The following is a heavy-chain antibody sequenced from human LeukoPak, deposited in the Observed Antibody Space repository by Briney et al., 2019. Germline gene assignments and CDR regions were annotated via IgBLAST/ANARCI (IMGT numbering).Heavy chain of an antibody. D-gene: IGHD3-10*01. CDR2: IYYSGST. CDR3: ARGGLVWFGELYWFDP. V-gene: IGHV4-59*08. J-gene: IGHJ5*02. CDR1: GGSISSYY. Sequence: SETLSLTCTVSGGSISSYYWSWIRQPPGKGLEWIGYIYYSGSTNYNPSLKSRVTISVDTSKNQFSLKLSSVTATDTAVYYCARGGLVWFGELYWFDPWGQGTLVTVSS.